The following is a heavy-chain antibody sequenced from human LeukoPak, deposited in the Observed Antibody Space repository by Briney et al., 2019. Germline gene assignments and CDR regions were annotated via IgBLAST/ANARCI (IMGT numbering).Heavy chain of an antibody. Sequence: QSGGSLRLSCAASGFTFSSYGMHWVRQAPGKGLEWVAVIWYDGSNKYYADSVKGRFTISRDNSKNTLYLQMNSLRAEDTAVYYCARDRVLGYYSDYWGQGTLVTVSS. CDR1: GFTFSSYG. CDR2: IWYDGSNK. J-gene: IGHJ4*02. D-gene: IGHD2-8*02. V-gene: IGHV3-33*01. CDR3: ARDRVLGYYSDY.